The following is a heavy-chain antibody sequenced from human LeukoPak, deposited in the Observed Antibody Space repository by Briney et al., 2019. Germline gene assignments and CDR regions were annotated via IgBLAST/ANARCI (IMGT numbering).Heavy chain of an antibody. Sequence: ASVKVSCKVSGYTLTELSMHWVRQAPGKGLEWMGGFDLEDGETIYAQKFQGRVTMTEDTSTDTAYMELSSLRSEDTAVYYCATEGYCSSTSCYWSPQEDYYYYGMDVWGQGTTVTVSS. D-gene: IGHD2-2*01. CDR1: GYTLTELS. V-gene: IGHV1-24*01. CDR2: FDLEDGET. CDR3: ATEGYCSSTSCYWSPQEDYYYYGMDV. J-gene: IGHJ6*02.